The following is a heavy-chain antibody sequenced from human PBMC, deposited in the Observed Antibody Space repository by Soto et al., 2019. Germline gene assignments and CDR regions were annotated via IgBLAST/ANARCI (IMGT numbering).Heavy chain of an antibody. Sequence: GGPMRLSCAASGFTFSSHWMSWVRQAPGKGLEWVANIKPDGSEKWYVDSVKGRFTISRDNAKNSLYLQMNSLRAEDTAVYYCARGDYYDSSGPFSDAFDIWGQGTMVTVSS. V-gene: IGHV3-7*04. CDR1: GFTFSSHW. CDR3: ARGDYYDSSGPFSDAFDI. CDR2: IKPDGSEK. J-gene: IGHJ3*02. D-gene: IGHD3-22*01.